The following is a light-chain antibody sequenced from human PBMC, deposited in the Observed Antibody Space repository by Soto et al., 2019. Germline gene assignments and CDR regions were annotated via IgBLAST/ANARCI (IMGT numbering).Light chain of an antibody. Sequence: QLVLTQSSSASASLGSSVKLTCTLSSGHSTYIIAWHQHQPGKAPRYLMKLEGSGSYNKGSGVPDRFSGSSSGADRYLTISNLQFEDEADYYCETWDRTARVFGGGTKLTVL. V-gene: IGLV4-60*02. CDR2: LEGSGSY. CDR1: SGHSTYI. J-gene: IGLJ3*02. CDR3: ETWDRTARV.